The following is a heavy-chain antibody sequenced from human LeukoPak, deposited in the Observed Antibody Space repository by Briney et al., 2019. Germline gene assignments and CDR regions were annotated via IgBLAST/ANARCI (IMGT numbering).Heavy chain of an antibody. Sequence: ASVKVSCKASGYTFTDYGVHWVRQAPGQGLEWMGWISTYNGNTHYVQNLQDRVAMTTDASTSTAFMELWSLRSDDTAVYYCARVLGRQIAVAGDDYWGQGTLVTVAS. CDR2: ISTYNGNT. CDR1: GYTFTDYG. J-gene: IGHJ4*02. CDR3: ARVLGRQIAVAGDDY. D-gene: IGHD6-19*01. V-gene: IGHV1-18*01.